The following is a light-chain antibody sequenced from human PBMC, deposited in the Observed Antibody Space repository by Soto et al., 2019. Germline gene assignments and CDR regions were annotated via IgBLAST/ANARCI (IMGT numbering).Light chain of an antibody. V-gene: IGKV3-20*01. CDR3: QHYGTSPPGFT. CDR1: QSVSSSY. CDR2: GAS. J-gene: IGKJ3*01. Sequence: EIVLTQSPGTLSLSPGERATLSCRASQSVSSSYLAWYQQKPGQAPRLLIYGASSRATGIPDRFSGSGSGTDFTLTISSLEPEDFAVDYCQHYGTSPPGFTFGPGTKVDIK.